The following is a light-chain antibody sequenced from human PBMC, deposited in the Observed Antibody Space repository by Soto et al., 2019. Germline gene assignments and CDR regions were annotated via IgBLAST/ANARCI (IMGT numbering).Light chain of an antibody. J-gene: IGKJ1*01. CDR3: QQRSNWPRT. Sequence: EIVLTQSPATLSLSPGEIASLSGRASQSVSSYLAWYQQKPGQAPRLLIYDAFNRATGIPARFSGSGSGTDFTLTISSLEPEDFAVYYCQQRSNWPRTFGQGTKVDI. CDR2: DAF. CDR1: QSVSSY. V-gene: IGKV3-11*01.